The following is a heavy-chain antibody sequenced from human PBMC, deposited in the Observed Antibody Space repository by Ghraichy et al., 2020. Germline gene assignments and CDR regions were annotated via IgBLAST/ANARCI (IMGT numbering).Heavy chain of an antibody. J-gene: IGHJ3*01. CDR3: AKCRGTTWNDALDV. Sequence: GGSPRLSCAASGFMFSSYWVTWVRQAPGKGLEWVANVKPDGGEKNYVGSVKGRFTISRDNAKNSLYLQMNSLRAEDTAVYYCAKCRGTTWNDALDVWGQGTMVTVSS. D-gene: IGHD1-1*01. CDR2: VKPDGGEK. CDR1: GFMFSSYW. V-gene: IGHV3-7*01.